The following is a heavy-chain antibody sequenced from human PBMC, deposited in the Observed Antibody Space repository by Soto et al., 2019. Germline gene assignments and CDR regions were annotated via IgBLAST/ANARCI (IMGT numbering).Heavy chain of an antibody. CDR3: ARDPPEVGATSERSDY. J-gene: IGHJ4*02. D-gene: IGHD1-26*01. CDR2: ISAYNGNT. V-gene: IGHV1-18*01. CDR1: GYTFTSYG. Sequence: QVQLVQSGAEVKKPGASVKVSCKASGYTFTSYGISWVRQAPGQGLEWMGWISAYNGNTNYAQKLQGRVTMTTDTPPSTAYMELRSLRSDDTAVYYCARDPPEVGATSERSDYWGQGTLVTVSS.